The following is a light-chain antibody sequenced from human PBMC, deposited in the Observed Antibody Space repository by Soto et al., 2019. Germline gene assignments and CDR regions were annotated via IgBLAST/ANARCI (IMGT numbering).Light chain of an antibody. J-gene: IGLJ2*01. Sequence: QSVLTQSPSASASRGSSVKLTCTLSSGHISYAIAWHQQQPEKGPRYLMKLDSDGSHTKGDGIPDRFSGSSSGAERYLTIPSLQSEDEADYDCQTWVTGSLVVFGGGTKLTVL. CDR2: LDSDGSH. CDR3: QTWVTGSLVV. CDR1: SGHISYA. V-gene: IGLV4-69*01.